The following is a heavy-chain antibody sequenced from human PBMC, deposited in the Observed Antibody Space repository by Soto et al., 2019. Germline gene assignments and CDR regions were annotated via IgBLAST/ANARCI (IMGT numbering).Heavy chain of an antibody. CDR3: ARPAPLRGTLAGSVNWFDP. V-gene: IGHV4-39*01. D-gene: IGHD6-19*01. CDR1: SGTIATSSYY. Sequence: SETLSLTWXVCSGTIATSSYYCGWISQPGGKGQERTGSMFYNGGTYYNPCLKRRVTICVERSKKQISLKLSSVTAAYTAVYYCARPAPLRGTLAGSVNWFDPCGQGILVTVPS. J-gene: IGHJ5*02. CDR2: MFYNGGT.